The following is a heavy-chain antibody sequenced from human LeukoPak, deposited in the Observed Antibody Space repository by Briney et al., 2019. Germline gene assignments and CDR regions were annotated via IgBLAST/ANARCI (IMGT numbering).Heavy chain of an antibody. CDR1: GFTFSSYS. D-gene: IGHD2-8*01. CDR3: ASYYCTNGVCYNFVGY. J-gene: IGHJ4*02. V-gene: IGHV3-21*04. Sequence: GGSLRLSCAASGFTFSSYSMNWVRQAPGKGLEWVPSISSSSSYIYYADSVKGRFTISRDNAKNSLYLQMNSLRAEDTAVYYCASYYCTNGVCYNFVGYWGQGTLVTVSS. CDR2: ISSSSSYI.